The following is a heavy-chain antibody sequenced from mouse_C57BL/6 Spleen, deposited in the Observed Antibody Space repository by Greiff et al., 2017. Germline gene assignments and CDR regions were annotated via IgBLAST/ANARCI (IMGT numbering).Heavy chain of an antibody. CDR3: AIEDYYGSSLYYFDY. Sequence: VKLQQPGAELVKPGASVKVSCKASGYTFTSYWMHWVKQRPGQGLEWIGRIHPSDSDTNYNQKFKGKATLTVDKSSSTAYMQLSSLTSEDSAVYYCAIEDYYGSSLYYFDYWGQGTTLTVSS. D-gene: IGHD1-1*01. J-gene: IGHJ2*01. V-gene: IGHV1-74*01. CDR2: IHPSDSDT. CDR1: GYTFTSYW.